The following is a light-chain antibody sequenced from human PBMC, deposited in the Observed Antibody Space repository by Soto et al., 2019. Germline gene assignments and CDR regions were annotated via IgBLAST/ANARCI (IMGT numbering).Light chain of an antibody. CDR2: AAS. CDR1: QGSSSW. CDR3: QEANSFPFT. J-gene: IGKJ4*01. Sequence: DIQMTQSPSSVSASVGDRVTITCRASQGSSSWLGWYQQKPGKAPKLLIYAASSWQSGVPSRFSGSGSGTDFTLTISSLQPEDFATYYCQEANSFPFTFGGGTKVEIK. V-gene: IGKV1D-12*01.